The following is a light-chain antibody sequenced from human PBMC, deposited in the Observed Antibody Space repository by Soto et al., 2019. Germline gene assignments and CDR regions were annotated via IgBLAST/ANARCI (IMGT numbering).Light chain of an antibody. CDR1: QSVNSW. CDR2: KAS. CDR3: QQYDNSPLT. J-gene: IGKJ4*01. Sequence: DIQMTQSPSTLSASVGDRVTITCRASQSVNSWLAWYQQKPGKAPKLLLYKASSLESGVPSRFSGSGSGTEFTLTISSLQPDDFGTYYCQQYDNSPLTVGGGTKVDSK. V-gene: IGKV1-5*03.